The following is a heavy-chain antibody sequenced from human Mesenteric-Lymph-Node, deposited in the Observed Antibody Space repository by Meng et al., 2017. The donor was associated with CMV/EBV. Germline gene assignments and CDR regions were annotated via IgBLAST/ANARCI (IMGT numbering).Heavy chain of an antibody. V-gene: IGHV3-30*02. D-gene: IGHD4-23*01. CDR2: IRYDGSNK. Sequence: GESLKISCAASGFTFSSYGMNWVRQAPGKGLEWVAFIRYDGSNKYYADSVKGRFTISRDNSKNTLYLQMNSLRAEDTAVYYCAKDDYGGTTLDYWGQGTLVTVSS. J-gene: IGHJ4*02. CDR1: GFTFSSYG. CDR3: AKDDYGGTTLDY.